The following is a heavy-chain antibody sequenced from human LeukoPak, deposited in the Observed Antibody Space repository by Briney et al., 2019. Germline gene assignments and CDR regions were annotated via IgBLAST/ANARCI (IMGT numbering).Heavy chain of an antibody. Sequence: SETLSLTCSVSGASISSHYWSWIRQPPGKGLEWIGYIHYSGSTNCNPSLKSRVTISLDTSKNQFSLKLTSVTAADTAVYYCARGPMVRGVIISGKFDYWGQGTLVTVSS. CDR1: GASISSHY. CDR2: IHYSGST. D-gene: IGHD3-10*01. CDR3: ARGPMVRGVIISGKFDY. J-gene: IGHJ4*02. V-gene: IGHV4-59*11.